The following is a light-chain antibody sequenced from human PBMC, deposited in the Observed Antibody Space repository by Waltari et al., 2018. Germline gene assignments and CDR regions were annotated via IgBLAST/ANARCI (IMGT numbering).Light chain of an antibody. CDR2: GAS. V-gene: IGKV1-NL1*01. CDR1: QGVSDS. J-gene: IGKJ1*01. CDR3: QQYSSPPWT. Sequence: TCRASQGVSDSLAWDQHKPGKAPNLLLYGASKLESGVPSRFSGGASGTDYTLTISSLQPEDFATYYCQQYSSPPWTFGQGTKVEVK.